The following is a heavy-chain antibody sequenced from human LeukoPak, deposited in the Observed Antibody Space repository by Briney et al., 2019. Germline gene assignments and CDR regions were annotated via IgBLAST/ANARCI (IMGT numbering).Heavy chain of an antibody. Sequence: PSETLSLTCTVSGGSISSSSYYWGWTRQPPGKGLEWIGSIYYSGSTYYNPSLKSRVTISVDTSKNQFSLKLSSVTAADTAVYYCARCVVATGGIDYWGQGTLVTVSS. CDR3: ARCVVATGGIDY. D-gene: IGHD2-21*01. CDR2: IYYSGST. CDR1: GGSISSSSYY. V-gene: IGHV4-39*01. J-gene: IGHJ4*02.